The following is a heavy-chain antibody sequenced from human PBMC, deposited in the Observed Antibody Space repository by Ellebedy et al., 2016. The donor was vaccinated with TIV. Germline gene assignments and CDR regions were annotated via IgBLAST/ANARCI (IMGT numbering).Heavy chain of an antibody. D-gene: IGHD4-23*01. J-gene: IGHJ4*02. Sequence: GESLKISCAASGFTVSSNYMTWVRQAPGKGLEWVSIIYSGGSTNYADSVKGRFTIPRDNSKNTLYLEMNSLRVEDTAVYYCARGVHGGNFDDWGQGTLVTVSS. CDR2: IYSGGST. CDR3: ARGVHGGNFDD. V-gene: IGHV3-66*01. CDR1: GFTVSSNY.